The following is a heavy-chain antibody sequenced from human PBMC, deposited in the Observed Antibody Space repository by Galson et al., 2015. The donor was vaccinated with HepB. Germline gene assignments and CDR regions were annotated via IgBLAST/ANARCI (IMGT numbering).Heavy chain of an antibody. CDR1: GGSISSSSYY. J-gene: IGHJ6*03. CDR2: IYTSGST. CDR3: ARDLAPYYYYMDV. Sequence: LSLTCTVSGGSISSSSYYWGWIRQPPGKGLEWIGRIYTSGSTNYNPSLKSRVTMSVDTSKNQFSLKLSSVTAADTAVYYCARDLAPYYYYMDVWGKGTTVTVSS. V-gene: IGHV4-61*02.